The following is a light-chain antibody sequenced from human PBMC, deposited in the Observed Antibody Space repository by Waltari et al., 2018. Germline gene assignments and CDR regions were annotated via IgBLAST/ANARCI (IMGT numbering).Light chain of an antibody. V-gene: IGKV4-1*01. J-gene: IGKJ4*01. CDR3: QQYYSGLT. CDR2: WAS. Sequence: DIVMTQSPDSLSLSLGDRATLNCKSSQTILYNSNNKNSLSWYQQKPGRPPKLLIYWASTRGSGVPDRFSGSGSGTDVTLAISSLQAEDVAVYYCQQYYSGLTFGGGTRVEIK. CDR1: QTILYNSNNKNS.